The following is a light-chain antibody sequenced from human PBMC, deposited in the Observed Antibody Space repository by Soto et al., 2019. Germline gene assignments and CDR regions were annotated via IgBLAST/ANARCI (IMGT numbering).Light chain of an antibody. Sequence: SVLTQPASVSGSPGQSITISCTGTSSDFGGYNLVSWYQQHPGKAPKGMIYEVSKRPSGVSNRFSGSKSGNTASLTISGLQAEDEADYYCCSYGGSYVFGLGTKVTLL. J-gene: IGLJ1*01. CDR1: SSDFGGYNL. V-gene: IGLV2-23*02. CDR2: EVS. CDR3: CSYGGSYV.